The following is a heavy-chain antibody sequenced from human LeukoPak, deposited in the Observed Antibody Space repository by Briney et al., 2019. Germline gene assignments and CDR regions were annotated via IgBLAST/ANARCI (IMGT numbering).Heavy chain of an antibody. D-gene: IGHD3-3*01. CDR3: ARHLNDFWSGYRYNWFDP. J-gene: IGHJ5*02. V-gene: IGHV4-39*01. CDR2: IYYSGST. Sequence: SEALSLTCTVSGGSISSSSYYWGWIRQPPGKGLEWIGSIYYSGSTYYNPSLKSRVTISVDTSKNQFSLKLSSVTAADTAVYYCARHLNDFWSGYRYNWFDPWGQGTLVTVSS. CDR1: GGSISSSSYY.